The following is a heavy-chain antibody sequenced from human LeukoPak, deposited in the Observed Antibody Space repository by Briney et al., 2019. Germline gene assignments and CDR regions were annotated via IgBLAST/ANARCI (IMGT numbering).Heavy chain of an antibody. CDR3: ARDPYSSSPLWYYYYGMDV. V-gene: IGHV1-69*04. CDR1: GGTFSSYA. CDR2: IIPILGIA. J-gene: IGHJ6*02. Sequence: GASVKVSCKASGGTFSSYAISWVRQAPGQGLEWMGRIIPILGIANYAQKFQGRVTITADKSTSTAYMELSSLRSEDTAVYYCARDPYSSSPLWYYYYGMDVWGQGTTVTVSS. D-gene: IGHD6-13*01.